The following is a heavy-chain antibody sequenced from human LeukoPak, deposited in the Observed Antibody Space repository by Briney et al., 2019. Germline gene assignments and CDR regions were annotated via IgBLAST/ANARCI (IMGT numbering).Heavy chain of an antibody. Sequence: GALRLSCAASGFTFSSYAMSWVRRAPGKGREWVSAIIGSGGSTYYADSVKGRFTICRDKSKKTMYLQMNSLRAEDTAVYYCAKNGARLWFGESLYFDYWGQGTLVTVSS. D-gene: IGHD3-10*01. CDR2: IIGSGGST. J-gene: IGHJ4*02. V-gene: IGHV3-23*01. CDR3: AKNGARLWFGESLYFDY. CDR1: GFTFSSYA.